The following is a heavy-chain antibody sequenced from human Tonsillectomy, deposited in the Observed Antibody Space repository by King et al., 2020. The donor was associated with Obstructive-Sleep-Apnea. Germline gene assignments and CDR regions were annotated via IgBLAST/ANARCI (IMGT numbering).Heavy chain of an antibody. J-gene: IGHJ6*02. CDR3: AKGLILDYGMDV. D-gene: IGHD2-21*02. V-gene: IGHV3-23*01. CDR2: SGSGGGT. Sequence: MQLQESGGGLVQPGGSLRLSCAASGSTFRNYGMSWVRQAPGKGLEWVSISGSGGGTYYADSVKGRFTISRDNSKNTLYLQMNSLRAEDTAVYYCAKGLILDYGMDVWGQGTTVTVSS. CDR1: GSTFRNYG.